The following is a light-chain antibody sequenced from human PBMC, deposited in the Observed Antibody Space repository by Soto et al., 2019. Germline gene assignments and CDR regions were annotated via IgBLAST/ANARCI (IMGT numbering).Light chain of an antibody. J-gene: IGKJ1*01. CDR3: QQYGSSPPT. CDR1: QSVTSNS. Sequence: EIVLTQSPDTLSLSPGERGTLSCRASQSVTSNSLAWYQQKAGRAPRLLIYGASTRATGIPDRFRGSGSGADFTLTISSLEADDFAVYVCQQYGSSPPTFGQGTKVDIK. V-gene: IGKV3-20*01. CDR2: GAS.